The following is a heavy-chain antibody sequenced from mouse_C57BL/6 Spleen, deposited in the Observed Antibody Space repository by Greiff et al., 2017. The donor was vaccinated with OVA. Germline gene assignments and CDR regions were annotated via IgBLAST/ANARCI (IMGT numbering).Heavy chain of an antibody. CDR3: ASWRPIFSYFDY. Sequence: VQLQQSGPGLVKPSQSLSLTCSVTGYSITSGYYWNWIRQFPGNKLEWMGYISYDGSNNYNPSLKNRISITRDTSKNQFFLKLNSVTTEDTATYYCASWRPIFSYFDYWGQGTTLTVSS. V-gene: IGHV3-6*01. CDR1: GYSITSGYY. J-gene: IGHJ2*01. CDR2: ISYDGSN.